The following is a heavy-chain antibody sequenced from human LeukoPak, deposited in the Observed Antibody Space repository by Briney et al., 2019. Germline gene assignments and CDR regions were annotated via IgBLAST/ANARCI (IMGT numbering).Heavy chain of an antibody. CDR2: IYYGGST. V-gene: IGHV4-30-4*01. D-gene: IGHD4-17*01. Sequence: SETLSLTCNVSGGSISSGDYYWSWIRQPPGTGLEWIGYIYYGGSTYYNPSLKSRVTISVDTSKNQFSLKLSSVTAADTAVYYCARVGTAYGDYIDYWGQGTLVTVSS. J-gene: IGHJ4*02. CDR3: ARVGTAYGDYIDY. CDR1: GGSISSGDYY.